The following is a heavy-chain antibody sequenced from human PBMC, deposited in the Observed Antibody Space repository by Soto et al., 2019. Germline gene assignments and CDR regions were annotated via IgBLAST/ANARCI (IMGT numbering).Heavy chain of an antibody. J-gene: IGHJ6*03. V-gene: IGHV3-23*01. CDR2: ISDSGSA. Sequence: PGGSLRLSCAASGFTFSSYAMSWVRQAPEKRLEWVSTISDSGSAYYADSVKGRFTISRDISKNTLYVQMSSLRAEDTAVYYCAKGGEGYCSGTSCLYHMDAWGKGTTVTVSS. D-gene: IGHD2-15*01. CDR3: AKGGEGYCSGTSCLYHMDA. CDR1: GFTFSSYA.